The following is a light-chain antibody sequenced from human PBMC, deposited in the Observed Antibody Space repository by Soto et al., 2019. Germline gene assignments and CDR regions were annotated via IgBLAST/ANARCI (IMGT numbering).Light chain of an antibody. V-gene: IGLV2-14*01. J-gene: IGLJ1*01. CDR2: EVS. Sequence: QSVLTQPASVSGSPGQSITISCTGTSNDVGGYDYVSWYQLHPGKAPKRMVFEVSNRPPGVSYPFSGSKSGNTCSLTMSGLQAEEEADYCCRSYSTSTAYPFGTGTKV. CDR3: RSYSTSTAYP. CDR1: SNDVGGYDY.